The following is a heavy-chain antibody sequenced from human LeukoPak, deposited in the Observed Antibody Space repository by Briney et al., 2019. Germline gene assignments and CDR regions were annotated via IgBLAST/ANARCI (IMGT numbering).Heavy chain of an antibody. CDR3: AARPSVLYYSDPGSYYLWGFDP. Sequence: PSETLSLTCAVYGGSFSGYYWSWIRQPPGKGLEWIGEIIHSGSTNYNPSLKSRVTISIDTSKNQFSLKLSSVTAADTAVYYCAARPSVLYYSDPGSYYLWGFDPWGQGTLVTVSS. CDR1: GGSFSGYY. J-gene: IGHJ5*02. CDR2: IIHSGST. D-gene: IGHD3-10*01. V-gene: IGHV4-34*12.